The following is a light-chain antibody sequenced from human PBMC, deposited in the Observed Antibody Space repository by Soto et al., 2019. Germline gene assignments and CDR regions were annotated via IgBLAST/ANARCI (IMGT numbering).Light chain of an antibody. CDR1: SSNIGAGYD. V-gene: IGLV1-40*01. CDR3: QSYDSSLSASV. Sequence: QSVLTQPPSVSGAPGQRVTISCTGSSSNIGAGYDEHWYQQLPGTAPKRLINGNNNRPSGVPDRLSGSKSGTSASLAITGLQAEDEADYYCQSYDSSLSASVFGGGTKLTVL. J-gene: IGLJ2*01. CDR2: GNN.